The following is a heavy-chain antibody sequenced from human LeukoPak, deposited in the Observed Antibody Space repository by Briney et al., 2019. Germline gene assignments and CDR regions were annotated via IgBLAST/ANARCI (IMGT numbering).Heavy chain of an antibody. CDR2: IKQDGSEK. CDR3: AKAAYYDYVWGSYGDYYYYMDV. Sequence: GGSLRLSCAASGFTFSSYWMSWVRQAPGKGLEWVANIKQDGSEKYYVDSVKGRFTISRDNAKNSLYLQMNSLRAEDTAVYYCAKAAYYDYVWGSYGDYYYYMDVWGKGTTVTVSS. V-gene: IGHV3-7*03. J-gene: IGHJ6*03. D-gene: IGHD3-16*01. CDR1: GFTFSSYW.